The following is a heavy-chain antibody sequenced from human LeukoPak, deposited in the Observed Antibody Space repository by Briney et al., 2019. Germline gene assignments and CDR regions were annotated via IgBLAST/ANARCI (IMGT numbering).Heavy chain of an antibody. Sequence: SVKVSCEASGGTFSSYAISWVRQAPGQGLEWMGGIIPIFGTANYAQKFQGRVTITADKSTSTAYMELSSLRSEDTAVYYCARGGITMVRGVIDAFDIWGQGTMVTVSS. V-gene: IGHV1-69*06. D-gene: IGHD3-10*01. CDR2: IIPIFGTA. CDR1: GGTFSSYA. CDR3: ARGGITMVRGVIDAFDI. J-gene: IGHJ3*02.